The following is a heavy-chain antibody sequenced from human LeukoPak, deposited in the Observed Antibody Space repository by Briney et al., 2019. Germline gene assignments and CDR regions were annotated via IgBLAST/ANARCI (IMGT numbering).Heavy chain of an antibody. Sequence: PGRSLRLSCAASGFTFSSYGMHWVRQAPGKGLEWVAVISYDGSNKYYTDSVKGRFTISRDNSKNTLYLQMNSLRAEDTAVYYCARDSSSSWVFDYWGQGNLVSVSS. CDR2: ISYDGSNK. J-gene: IGHJ4*02. CDR1: GFTFSSYG. CDR3: ARDSSSSWVFDY. D-gene: IGHD6-6*01. V-gene: IGHV3-30*03.